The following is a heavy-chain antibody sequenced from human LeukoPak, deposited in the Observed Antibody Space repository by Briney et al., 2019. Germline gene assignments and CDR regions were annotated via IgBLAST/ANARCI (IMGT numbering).Heavy chain of an antibody. J-gene: IGHJ5*02. CDR3: ARCPKQFGELDQPGDP. CDR1: GYTFTNYG. CDR2: ISSYDGNA. D-gene: IGHD3-10*01. Sequence: GPSVKVSCQASGYTFTNYGITWVRPVPGQGLQWLGWISSYDGNANYARKLQDRLILPSNTSTPTAYMELTSLRFNDPAIYYFARCPKQFGELDQPGDPWGQGTLVTVSS. V-gene: IGHV1-18*01.